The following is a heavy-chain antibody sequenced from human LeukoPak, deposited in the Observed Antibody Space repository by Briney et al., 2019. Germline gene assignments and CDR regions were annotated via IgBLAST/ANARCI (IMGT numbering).Heavy chain of an antibody. J-gene: IGHJ4*02. V-gene: IGHV3-23*01. CDR3: AKSLAVPGSPDY. D-gene: IGHD6-19*01. CDR2: VSGSGGNT. CDR1: GFTFTNSA. Sequence: GGSLRLSCAASGFTFTNSAMTWVRQAPGKGLEWVSTVSGSGGNTYYADSVKGRFTISRDNSENTLYLQMNSLRAQDTAVYYCAKSLAVPGSPDYWGQGTLVTVSS.